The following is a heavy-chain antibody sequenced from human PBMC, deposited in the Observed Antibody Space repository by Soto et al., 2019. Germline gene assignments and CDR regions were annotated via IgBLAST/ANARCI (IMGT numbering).Heavy chain of an antibody. CDR3: ARDNITGIFDY. D-gene: IGHD2-8*02. CDR1: GGSFSGYY. Sequence: PSETLSLTCAVYGGSFSGYYWTWIRQPPGTGLEWIGEINHSGSTNYNPSLKSRVTISVDTSKNQFSLKLTSVTAADTAVYYCARDNITGIFDYWGQGTLVTVYS. CDR2: INHSGST. J-gene: IGHJ4*02. V-gene: IGHV4-34*01.